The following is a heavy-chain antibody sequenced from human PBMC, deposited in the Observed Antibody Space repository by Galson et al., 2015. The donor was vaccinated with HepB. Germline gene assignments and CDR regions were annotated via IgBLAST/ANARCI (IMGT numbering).Heavy chain of an antibody. CDR2: ISWNSGSI. Sequence: SLRLSCAASGFTFDDYAMHWVRQAPGKGLEWVSGISWNSGSIGYADSVKGRFTISRDNAKNSLYLQMNSLRAEDTALYYCAKVAYGSSGCYFDYWGQGTLVTVSS. D-gene: IGHD3-22*01. CDR1: GFTFDDYA. V-gene: IGHV3-9*01. J-gene: IGHJ4*02. CDR3: AKVAYGSSGCYFDY.